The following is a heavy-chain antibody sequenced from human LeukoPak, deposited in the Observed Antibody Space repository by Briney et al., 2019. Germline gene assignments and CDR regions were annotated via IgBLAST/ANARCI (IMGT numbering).Heavy chain of an antibody. Sequence: ASVKVSCKAFGYTFTDYHMHWVRQAPGQGLEWIGWNNPNSGDTNYAQKFQGRVTMTRDTTISTAYMELSRLRSDDTAVFYCATLMAHLDYWGQGTLVTVSS. CDR3: ATLMAHLDY. V-gene: IGHV1-2*02. CDR2: NNPNSGDT. CDR1: GYTFTDYH. D-gene: IGHD2-8*01. J-gene: IGHJ4*02.